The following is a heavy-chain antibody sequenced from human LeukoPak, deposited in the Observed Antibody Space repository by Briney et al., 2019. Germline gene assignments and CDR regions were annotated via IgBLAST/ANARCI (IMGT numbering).Heavy chain of an antibody. CDR3: ARAFTGAAGFDY. V-gene: IGHV3-21*01. D-gene: IGHD1-26*01. CDR2: ISSSSSYI. Sequence: GGSLRLSCAASGFTFSSYSMNWVRQAPGKGLEWVSSISSSSSYIYYADSVKGRFTISGDNAKNSLYLQMNSLRAEDTAVYYCARAFTGAAGFDYWGQGTPVTVSS. CDR1: GFTFSSYS. J-gene: IGHJ4*02.